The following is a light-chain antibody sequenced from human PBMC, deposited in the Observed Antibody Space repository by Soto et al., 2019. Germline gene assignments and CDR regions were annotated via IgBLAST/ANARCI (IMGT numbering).Light chain of an antibody. CDR2: GAS. CDR3: QQYNNWPPYT. V-gene: IGKV3-15*01. CDR1: QSISIN. Sequence: EMVMTQSPATLSVSPGERATLSCRANQSISINLAWYQQKPAQAPRLLIYGASTRASGIPGRFSGSGSGTEFTLTISSLQSEDFAVYYCQQYNNWPPYTFGQGTKLEIK. J-gene: IGKJ2*01.